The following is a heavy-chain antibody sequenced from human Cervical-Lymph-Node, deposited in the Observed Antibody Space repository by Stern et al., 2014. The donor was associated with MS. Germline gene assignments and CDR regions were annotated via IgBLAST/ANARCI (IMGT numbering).Heavy chain of an antibody. J-gene: IGHJ6*02. CDR2: IIPIFGTA. V-gene: IGHV1-69*01. Sequence: VQLVESGAEVKKPGSSVKVSCKASGGTFSTYAINWVRQAPGKGLEGMGGIIPIFGTANYAQKFQGRVSITADDATSTAYMELSSLRSEDTAMYYCASPTSVTVGAMDAWGQGTAVTVSS. D-gene: IGHD4-17*01. CDR1: GGTFSTYA. CDR3: ASPTSVTVGAMDA.